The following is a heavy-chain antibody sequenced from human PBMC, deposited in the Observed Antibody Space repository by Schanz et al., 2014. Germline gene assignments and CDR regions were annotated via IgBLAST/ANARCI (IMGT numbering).Heavy chain of an antibody. V-gene: IGHV3-33*06. CDR3: AKDAAYYDSVIFPDH. Sequence: QVQLVESGGGVVQPGRSLRLSCAASGFTFRSYGMHWVRQAPGKGLEWVAVIRYDGRNKNFVESVKGRFTISRDTSKNTLYLLLNSLRAEDTAIYFCAKDAAYYDSVIFPDHWGQGTLVTVSS. CDR1: GFTFRSYG. J-gene: IGHJ4*02. D-gene: IGHD3-22*01. CDR2: IRYDGRNK.